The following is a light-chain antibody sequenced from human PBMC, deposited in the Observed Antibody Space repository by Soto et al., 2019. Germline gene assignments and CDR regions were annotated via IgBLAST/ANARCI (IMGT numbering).Light chain of an antibody. J-gene: IGKJ5*01. V-gene: IGKV3-11*01. CDR1: QSVSTY. CDR3: QQRSNWPPIT. Sequence: EIVLTHSPATLSLSPGGRAALSCRSSQSVSTYLAWYQQKPGQAPRLFIYDASNRATGIPARFSGSGSGTDFTLTISSLEPEDSAVYYCQQRSNWPPITFGQGTRLEIK. CDR2: DAS.